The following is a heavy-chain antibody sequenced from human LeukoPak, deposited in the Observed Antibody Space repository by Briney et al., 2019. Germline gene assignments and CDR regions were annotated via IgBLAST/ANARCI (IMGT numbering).Heavy chain of an antibody. CDR1: GFTMKDFG. J-gene: IGHJ4*02. V-gene: IGHV3-48*01. CDR3: ARETILAVAGDF. D-gene: IGHD6-19*01. CDR2: ISSTSITM. Sequence: GRSLRLSCAASGFTMKDFGMHRVRQAPGKGLEWVSYISSTSITMYYADSVKGRFTISRDNAKNSLYLQMNSLRADDTAVYYCARETILAVAGDFWGQGTLVTVSS.